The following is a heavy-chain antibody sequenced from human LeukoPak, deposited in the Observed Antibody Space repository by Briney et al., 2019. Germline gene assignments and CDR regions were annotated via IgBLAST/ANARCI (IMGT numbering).Heavy chain of an antibody. CDR2: ISYDGSNK. V-gene: IGHV3-30*01. J-gene: IGHJ3*02. CDR1: GFTFSSYA. D-gene: IGHD2-2*01. Sequence: GGSLRLSCAASGFTFSSYAMHWVRQAPGKGLEWVTVISYDGSNKYYADSVKGRFTISRDNSKNTLYLQMNSLRAEGTAVYYCARAGSTSFGAFDIWGQGTMVTVPS. CDR3: ARAGSTSFGAFDI.